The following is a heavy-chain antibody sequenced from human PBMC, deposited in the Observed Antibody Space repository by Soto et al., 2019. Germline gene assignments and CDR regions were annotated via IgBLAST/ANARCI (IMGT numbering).Heavy chain of an antibody. CDR1: GASISSGNYY. J-gene: IGHJ4*02. V-gene: IGHV4-31*03. CDR3: ARDFGYYGLGY. Sequence: SETLSLTCTVSGASISSGNYYWGWIRQLPGKGLEWIGNIYNSESTYYNPSLKSRVNISADTSKNQFSLKLSSVTAADTAVYYCARDFGYYGLGYWGQGTLVTAPQ. CDR2: IYNSEST. D-gene: IGHD3-10*01.